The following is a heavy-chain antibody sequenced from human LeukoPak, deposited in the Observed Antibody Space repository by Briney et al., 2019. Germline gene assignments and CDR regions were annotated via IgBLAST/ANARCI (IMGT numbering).Heavy chain of an antibody. Sequence: GGSLRLSCAASGFMFSGSAMHWVRQASGGGLEWVGRIRSKGNNYATVYAESVEGRFTISRDDSKKMLYLQMNNLKTDDTAIYYCTRKTDYSRWAFDPWGQGTLVTVSP. J-gene: IGHJ5*02. CDR2: IRSKGNNYAT. D-gene: IGHD2-15*01. CDR3: TRKTDYSRWAFDP. V-gene: IGHV3-73*01. CDR1: GFMFSGSA.